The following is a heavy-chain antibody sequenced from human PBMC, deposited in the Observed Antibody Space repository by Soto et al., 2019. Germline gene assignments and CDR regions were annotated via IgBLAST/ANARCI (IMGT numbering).Heavy chain of an antibody. CDR2: ISGSGGST. D-gene: IGHD2-21*02. CDR3: AKDLEVTRVSDMDV. CDR1: GFTFSSYA. Sequence: GSLRLSCAASGFTFSSYAMSWVRQAPGKGLEWVSAISGSGGSTYYADSVKGRFTISRDNSKNTLYLQMNSLRAGDTAVYYCAKDLEVTRVSDMDVWGKGTTVTVSS. J-gene: IGHJ6*03. V-gene: IGHV3-23*01.